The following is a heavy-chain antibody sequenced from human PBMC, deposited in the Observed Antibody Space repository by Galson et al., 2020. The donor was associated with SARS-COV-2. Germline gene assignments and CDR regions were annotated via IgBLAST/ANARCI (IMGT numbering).Heavy chain of an antibody. CDR3: ARLGWGVDV. V-gene: IGHV4-61*01. Sequence: ESLKISCTVSGGSVSSDLCYWSWIRQPPGKGLEWIGHIMYSGNTGYNPSLRSRVTISVDTSKNQFSLRLTSVTAADTAVYYCARLGWGVDVGGQGTTVIVSS. J-gene: IGHJ6*02. CDR1: GGSVSSDLCY. D-gene: IGHD3-10*01. CDR2: IMYSGNT.